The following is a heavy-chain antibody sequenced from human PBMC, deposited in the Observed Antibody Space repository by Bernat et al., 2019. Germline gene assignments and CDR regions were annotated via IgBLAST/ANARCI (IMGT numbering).Heavy chain of an antibody. J-gene: IGHJ6*02. V-gene: IGHV3-72*01. CDR2: IRNKVNNYIT. CDR3: VRNYYDYCWDV. CDR1: GFTLSDLY. D-gene: IGHD3-10*01. Sequence: EVQLVESGGGLVQPGGSLRLSCEASGFTLSDLYMDWVRQAPGKGLEWVGRIRNKVNNYITEYAAAVEGRFIISRDDSKNSVYLQMNSLKTEDTAIYYCVRNYYDYCWDVWGQGTTVTVSS.